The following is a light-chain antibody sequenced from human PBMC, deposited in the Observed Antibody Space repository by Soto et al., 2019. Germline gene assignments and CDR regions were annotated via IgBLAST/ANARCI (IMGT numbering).Light chain of an antibody. CDR3: QQYGRSPT. Sequence: IVLMQSPDTLSLSPGERSTLSCMAIQSVSSNYLAWYQQKLGQSPRLLIYDASRRATGIXDRXSGSXSXXDXNLTISRLEPEDFVVYYCQQYGRSPTFGQGTKVDIK. CDR2: DAS. CDR1: QSVSSNY. V-gene: IGKV3-20*01. J-gene: IGKJ1*01.